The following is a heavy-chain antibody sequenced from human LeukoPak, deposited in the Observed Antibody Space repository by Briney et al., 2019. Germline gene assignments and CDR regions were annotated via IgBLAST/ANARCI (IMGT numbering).Heavy chain of an antibody. CDR2: IYYRGST. V-gene: IGHV4-39*07. CDR3: ARAGGGSSDFWSGYYEYYYYMDV. J-gene: IGHJ6*03. D-gene: IGHD3-3*01. Sequence: SSETLSLTCTVSGGSISSSSYYWGWSRQPPGKGLEWIERIYYRGSTYYAPSLKSRVTISVATSKNQFSLQLSSVTAADTAVYYCARAGGGSSDFWSGYYEYYYYMDVWSKGSTVTVAS. CDR1: GGSISSSSYY.